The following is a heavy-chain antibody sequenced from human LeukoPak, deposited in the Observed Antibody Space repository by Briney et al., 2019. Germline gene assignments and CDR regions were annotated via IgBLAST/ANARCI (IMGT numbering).Heavy chain of an antibody. CDR2: ISPYKGDR. D-gene: IGHD4-17*01. V-gene: IGHV1-18*01. J-gene: IGHJ4*02. CDR1: GYTFTNYG. CDR3: APEGGWQPTDYGDNVY. Sequence: GASVKVSCKASGYTFTNYGITWVRQAPGQGLEWMGWISPYKGDRNYAQSLQGRVTMTTDTSTSTAYMEVRSLRSDDTAVYYCAPEGGWQPTDYGDNVYWGQGTLVTVSS.